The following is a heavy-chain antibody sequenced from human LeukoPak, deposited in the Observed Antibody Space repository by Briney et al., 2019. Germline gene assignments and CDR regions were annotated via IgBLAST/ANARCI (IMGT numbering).Heavy chain of an antibody. CDR3: ARSGPYYYYYYMDV. J-gene: IGHJ6*03. Sequence: TSETLSLTCTVSGGSISSGSYYWSWIRQPAGKGLEWIGRIYTSGSTNYNPSLKSRVTISVDTSKNQFSLKLSSVTAADTAVYYCARSGPYYYYYYMDVWGKGTTVTISS. CDR1: GGSISSGSYY. V-gene: IGHV4-61*02. D-gene: IGHD2-8*02. CDR2: IYTSGST.